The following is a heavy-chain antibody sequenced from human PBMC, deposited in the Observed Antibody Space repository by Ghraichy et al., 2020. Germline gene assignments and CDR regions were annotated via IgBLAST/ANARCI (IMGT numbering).Heavy chain of an antibody. D-gene: IGHD3-10*01. J-gene: IGHJ5*02. V-gene: IGHV1-24*01. CDR3: ATGWIRGVIHWFDP. CDR2: FDPEDGET. CDR1: GYTLTELS. Sequence: ASVKVSCKVSGYTLTELSMHWVRQAPGKGLEWMGGFDPEDGETIYAQKFQGRVTMTEDTSTDTAYMELSSLRSEDTAVYYCATGWIRGVIHWFDPWGQGTLVTVSS.